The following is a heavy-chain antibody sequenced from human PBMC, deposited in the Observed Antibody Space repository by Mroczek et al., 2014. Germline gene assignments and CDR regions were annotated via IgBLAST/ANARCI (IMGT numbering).Heavy chain of an antibody. CDR3: AKGGYSSGWYPQVDYYYYGMDV. CDR1: GFTFSSYG. J-gene: IGHJ6*02. V-gene: IGHV3-30*18. CDR2: ISYDGSNK. D-gene: IGHD6-19*01. Sequence: QVQLVQSGGGVVQPGRSLRLSCAASGFTFSSYGMHWVRQAPDKGLEWVAVISYDGSNKYYADSVKGRFTISRDNSKNTLYLQMNSLRAEDTAVYYCAKGGYSSGWYPQVDYYYYGMDVVG.